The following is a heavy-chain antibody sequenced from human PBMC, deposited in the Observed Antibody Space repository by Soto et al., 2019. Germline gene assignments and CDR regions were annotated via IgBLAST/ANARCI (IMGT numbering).Heavy chain of an antibody. CDR2: IYYSGST. D-gene: IGHD3-9*01. Sequence: SETLSLTCTVSGGSVSSGSYYWSWIRQPPXKGLEWIGYIYYSGSTNYNPSLKSRVTISVDTSKNQFSLKLSSVTAADTAVYYCARGHYDILTGYYSYIIDYWGQGTLVTVSS. V-gene: IGHV4-61*01. CDR3: ARGHYDILTGYYSYIIDY. CDR1: GGSVSSGSYY. J-gene: IGHJ4*02.